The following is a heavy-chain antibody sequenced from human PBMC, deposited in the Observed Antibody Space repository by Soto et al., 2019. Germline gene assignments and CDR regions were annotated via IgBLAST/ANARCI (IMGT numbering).Heavy chain of an antibody. V-gene: IGHV1-2*02. CDR1: GYTFTGYY. J-gene: IGHJ4*02. Sequence: ASVKVSCKASGYTFTGYYMHWMRQAPGQGLEWMGWINPNSGGTNYAQKFQGRVTMTRDTSISTAYMELSRLRSDDTAVYYCARNPRYIVVVVESDYWGQGTLVTVSS. D-gene: IGHD3-22*01. CDR3: ARNPRYIVVVVESDY. CDR2: INPNSGGT.